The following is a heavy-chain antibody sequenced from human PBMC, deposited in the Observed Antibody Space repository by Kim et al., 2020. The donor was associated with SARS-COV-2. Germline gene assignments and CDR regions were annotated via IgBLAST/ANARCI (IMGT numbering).Heavy chain of an antibody. V-gene: IGHV4-34*01. CDR3: ARGPGWLRSGGYYFDY. D-gene: IGHD5-12*01. CDR2: INHSGST. Sequence: SETLSLTCAVYGGSFSGYYWSWIRQPPGKGLEWIGEINHSGSTNYNPSLKSRVTISVDTSKNQFSLKLSSVTAADTAVYYCARGPGWLRSGGYYFDYWGQGTLVTVSS. J-gene: IGHJ4*02. CDR1: GGSFSGYY.